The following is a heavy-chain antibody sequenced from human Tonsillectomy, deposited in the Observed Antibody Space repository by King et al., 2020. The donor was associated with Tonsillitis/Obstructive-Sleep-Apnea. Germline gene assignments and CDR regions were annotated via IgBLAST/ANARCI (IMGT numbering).Heavy chain of an antibody. Sequence: QLVQSGGGVVQPGRSLRLSCAASGFTFSSYGMNWVRQAPGKGLEWVAVISYDGSNKYYADSVKGRFTISRDNSKNTLYLQMNSQRAEDTAVYYCAKDLRLWLTYYFDYWGQGTLVTVSS. CDR3: AKDLRLWLTYYFDY. CDR1: GFTFSSYG. J-gene: IGHJ4*02. D-gene: IGHD4/OR15-4a*01. CDR2: ISYDGSNK. V-gene: IGHV3-30*18.